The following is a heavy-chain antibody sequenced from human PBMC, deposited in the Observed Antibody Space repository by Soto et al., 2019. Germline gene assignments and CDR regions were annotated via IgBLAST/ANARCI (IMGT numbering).Heavy chain of an antibody. CDR2: ISYDGSNK. CDR3: ARDRSSGYAFDY. V-gene: IGHV3-30-3*01. J-gene: IGHJ4*02. Sequence: PGVFLRHSYGASGFTFSSYTIHCVRQAPGKGLEWVAVISYDGSNKYYADSVKGRFTISRDNAKNSLYLQMNSLRAEDTAVYYCARDRSSGYAFDYWGQGT. CDR1: GFTFSSYT. D-gene: IGHD6-19*01.